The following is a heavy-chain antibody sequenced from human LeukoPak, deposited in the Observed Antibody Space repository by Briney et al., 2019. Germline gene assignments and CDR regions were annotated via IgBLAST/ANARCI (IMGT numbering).Heavy chain of an antibody. D-gene: IGHD1-26*01. V-gene: IGHV5-51*01. Sequence: GESLKISCKGSGYSFTSYWIGWVRQMPGKGLEWIGIIYPGDSYTRYSPSFQGQVTISAHKSISTAYLQWSSLKASDTAMYYCARHPIVGPSGDAFDIWGQGTMVTVSS. CDR2: IYPGDSYT. J-gene: IGHJ3*02. CDR1: GYSFTSYW. CDR3: ARHPIVGPSGDAFDI.